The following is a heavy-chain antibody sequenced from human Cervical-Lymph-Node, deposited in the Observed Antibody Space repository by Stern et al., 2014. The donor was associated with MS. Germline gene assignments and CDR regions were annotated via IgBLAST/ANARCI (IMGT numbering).Heavy chain of an antibody. V-gene: IGHV1-2*06. CDR3: ARDPDDGSLDV. J-gene: IGHJ6*02. D-gene: IGHD3-10*01. CDR1: GYTFTVYY. Sequence: QDQLVQSGAEVKKPAASVKVSCKASGYTFTVYYIHWVRQAPGQGLEWMGRVNPNSGGTNYAQKFQGRVTMTRDTSISTAYMELSRLRSDDTAVYYCARDPDDGSLDVWGQGTTVTVSS. CDR2: VNPNSGGT.